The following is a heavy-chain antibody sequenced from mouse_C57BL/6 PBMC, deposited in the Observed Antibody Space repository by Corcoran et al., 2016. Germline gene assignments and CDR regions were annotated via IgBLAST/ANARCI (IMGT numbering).Heavy chain of an antibody. J-gene: IGHJ1*03. V-gene: IGHV1-19*01. CDR1: GYTFTDYY. CDR3: ARRDYGYFDV. Sequence: EVQLQQSGPVLVKPGASVKMSCKASGYTFTDYYMNWVKQSHGKSLEWIGVINPYNGGTSYNQKFKGKATLTVDKSSSTAYMELNSLTSEDSAVYYCARRDYGYFDVWGTGTTVTVSS. CDR2: INPYNGGT.